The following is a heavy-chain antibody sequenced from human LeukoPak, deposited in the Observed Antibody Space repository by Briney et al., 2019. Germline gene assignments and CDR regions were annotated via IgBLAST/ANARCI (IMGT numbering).Heavy chain of an antibody. Sequence: GASVKVSCKASGYTFISYGIGWVRQAPGQGLEWMGWISAYNGDTNYAQKLQDRVTMTTDTSTSTAYMELRSLRSDDTAVYYCARDPRVLRFSPPDYYYYMDVWGKGTTVTVSS. CDR2: ISAYNGDT. V-gene: IGHV1-18*01. CDR1: GYTFISYG. CDR3: ARDPRVLRFSPPDYYYYMDV. D-gene: IGHD3-3*01. J-gene: IGHJ6*03.